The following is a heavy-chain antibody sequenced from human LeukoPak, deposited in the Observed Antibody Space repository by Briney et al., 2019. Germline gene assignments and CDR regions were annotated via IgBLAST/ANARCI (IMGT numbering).Heavy chain of an antibody. V-gene: IGHV4-61*10. CDR2: IFSTGVA. Sequence: SETLSLTCTVSGDSISSGNYFWSWIRQPAGKGLEYIGRIFSTGVADSNPSLKCRVTISVDTSKNQFSLKLSSVTAADTAVYYCARAITFYDFWSGYYPHAFDIWGQGTMVTVSS. CDR3: ARAITFYDFWSGYYPHAFDI. D-gene: IGHD3-3*01. CDR1: GDSISSGNYF. J-gene: IGHJ3*02.